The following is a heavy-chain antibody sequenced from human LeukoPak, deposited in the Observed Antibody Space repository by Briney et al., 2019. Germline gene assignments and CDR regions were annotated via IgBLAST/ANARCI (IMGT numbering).Heavy chain of an antibody. D-gene: IGHD4-17*01. CDR2: INPSGGST. J-gene: IGHJ4*02. V-gene: IGHV1-46*01. CDR1: GYTFTSYF. Sequence: ASVKVSCKASGYTFTSYFMHWVRQAPGQGLDWTGVINPSGGSTSYARKFQGRVTMTRDTSTSTVYMELSSLRSEDTAVYYCARDSADYGDYDYWGQGTLVTVSS. CDR3: ARDSADYGDYDY.